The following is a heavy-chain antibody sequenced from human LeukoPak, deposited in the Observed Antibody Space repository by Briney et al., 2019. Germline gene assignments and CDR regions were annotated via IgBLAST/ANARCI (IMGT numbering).Heavy chain of an antibody. V-gene: IGHV3-21*01. D-gene: IGHD6-19*01. CDR2: ISSSSSYI. Sequence: GGSLRLSCAASGFTFSSYSMNWVRQAPGKGLEWVSSISSSSSYIYYADSVKGRFTISRDNAKNSLYLQMNSLRAEDTAVYYCARDAPGIAVAGTLSYFDYWAQGTLVTVSS. J-gene: IGHJ4*02. CDR1: GFTFSSYS. CDR3: ARDAPGIAVAGTLSYFDY.